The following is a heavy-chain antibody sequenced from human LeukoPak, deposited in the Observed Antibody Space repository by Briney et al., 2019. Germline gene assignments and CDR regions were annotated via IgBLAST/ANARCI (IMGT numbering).Heavy chain of an antibody. CDR1: GGSISSCY. J-gene: IGHJ3*02. CDR3: ARDLGISGSGAFDI. CDR2: ISTSGST. Sequence: PSETLSLTCTVSGGSISSCYWSWIRQPAGKGLESIGHISTSGSTNYNPSLKSRVTMSVDTSKNQFSLKLSSVTAADTAVYYCARDLGISGSGAFDIWGQGTMVTVSS. V-gene: IGHV4-4*07. D-gene: IGHD3-10*01.